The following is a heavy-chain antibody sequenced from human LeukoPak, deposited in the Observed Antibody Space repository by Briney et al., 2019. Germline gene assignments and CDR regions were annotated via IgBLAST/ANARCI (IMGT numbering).Heavy chain of an antibody. J-gene: IGHJ4*02. CDR1: GFTSSSYW. CDR3: ARDAPEVYESRLGFDY. V-gene: IGHV3-7*03. Sequence: GGSLRLSCAASGFTSSSYWMSWVRQAPGKGLEWVANIKQDGSEKYYVDSVKGRFTISRDNAKNSLYLQMNSLRAEDTAVYYCARDAPEVYESRLGFDYWGQGTLVTVSS. D-gene: IGHD7-27*01. CDR2: IKQDGSEK.